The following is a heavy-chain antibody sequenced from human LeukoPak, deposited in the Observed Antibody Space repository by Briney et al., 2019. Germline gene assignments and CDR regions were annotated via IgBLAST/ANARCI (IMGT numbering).Heavy chain of an antibody. CDR2: ISYDGSDK. V-gene: IGHV3-30*18. CDR3: AKSRSGNTDGFDI. Sequence: PGRSLRLSCAASGFTFRSFGLNWVRQAPGKGLEWVAAISYDGSDKHTADSVKGRFTISRDNSKNTLYLQMNSLRAEDTAVYYCAKSRSGNTDGFDIWGQGTMVTVSS. D-gene: IGHD4-23*01. J-gene: IGHJ3*02. CDR1: GFTFRSFG.